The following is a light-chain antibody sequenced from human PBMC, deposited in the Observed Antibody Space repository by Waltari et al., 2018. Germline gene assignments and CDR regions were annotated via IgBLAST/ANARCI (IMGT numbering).Light chain of an antibody. CDR1: QSVSSN. Sequence: EIVMTQSPGTLSVSPGEGATLSCRASQSVSSNVAWYQQRPGQAPRLLIFGASPRATGSPARFSGSESGTEFTLTISSLQSEDSAVYFCQQYTTLPLTFGGGTKVEI. CDR3: QQYTTLPLT. V-gene: IGKV3-15*01. J-gene: IGKJ4*01. CDR2: GAS.